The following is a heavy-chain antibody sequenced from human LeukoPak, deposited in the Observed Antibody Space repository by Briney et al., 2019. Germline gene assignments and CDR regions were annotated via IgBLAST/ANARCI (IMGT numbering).Heavy chain of an antibody. Sequence: ASVKVSCKVSGYSLTELSMHWVRQAPGKGLEWMGGIIPIFGTANYAQKFQGRVTITADKSTSTAYMELSSLRSEDTAVYYCAATHGGIIVVVDHQPFDYWGQGTLVTVSS. CDR2: IIPIFGTA. CDR3: AATHGGIIVVVDHQPFDY. CDR1: GYSLTELS. J-gene: IGHJ4*02. D-gene: IGHD2-2*01. V-gene: IGHV1-69*06.